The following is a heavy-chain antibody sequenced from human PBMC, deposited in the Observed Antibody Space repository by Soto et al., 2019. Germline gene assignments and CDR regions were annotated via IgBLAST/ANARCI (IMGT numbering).Heavy chain of an antibody. D-gene: IGHD2-21*02. CDR1: GFSLTTGRMG. V-gene: IGHV2-26*01. CDR3: VRMNADSYSPYYAMDV. Sequence: QVTLRESGPVLVKPTEPLTLTCNVSGFSLTTGRMGVSWIRQPPGKALEWLAHIFSDAERSYSRSLQGSLTVSKVGYGSQVVLTMTNIDPVDSGTYFCVRMNADSYSPYYAMDVWGQGTTVTLSS. J-gene: IGHJ6*02. CDR2: IFSDAER.